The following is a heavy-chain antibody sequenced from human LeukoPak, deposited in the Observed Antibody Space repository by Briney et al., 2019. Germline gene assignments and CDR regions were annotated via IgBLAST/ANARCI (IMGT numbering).Heavy chain of an antibody. V-gene: IGHV3-20*04. CDR1: GFTFDDYG. D-gene: IGHD6-19*01. J-gene: IGHJ4*02. CDR3: ARDPGDILVAGTFDY. Sequence: GGSLRLSCAASGFTFDDYGMSWVRQAPGKGLEWVSGITWNGGSTGYADSVKGRFTISRDNAKNSLYLQMNSLRAEDTAFYYCARDPGDILVAGTFDYWGQGTLVTVSS. CDR2: ITWNGGST.